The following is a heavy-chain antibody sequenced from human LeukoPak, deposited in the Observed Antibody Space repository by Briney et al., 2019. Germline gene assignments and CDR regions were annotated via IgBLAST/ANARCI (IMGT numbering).Heavy chain of an antibody. V-gene: IGHV4-4*07. D-gene: IGHD1-26*01. CDR1: GGSISSYY. J-gene: IGHJ4*02. Sequence: KPSETLSLTCTVSGGSISSYYWSWIRQPAGKGLEWIGRIYTSGSTNYNPSFKSRVTMSVDTSKNQFSLKLSSVTAADTAVYYCAGRIVGATTGLSDYWGQGTLVTVSS. CDR2: IYTSGST. CDR3: AGRIVGATTGLSDY.